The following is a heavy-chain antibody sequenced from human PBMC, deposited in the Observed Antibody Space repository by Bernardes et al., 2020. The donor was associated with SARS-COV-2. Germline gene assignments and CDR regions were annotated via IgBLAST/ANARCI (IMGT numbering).Heavy chain of an antibody. CDR3: ATSPILSGWPFDH. V-gene: IGHV5-51*01. D-gene: IGHD6-19*01. CDR2: SYPGDSET. J-gene: IGHJ4*02. CDR1: GYNHNPQW. Sequence: GGSLNIHLRGSGYNHNPQWVAWVRQVPGNGVEYMGISYPGDSETKYVPSFQARVTIPADESINTVYFQWNRLEASDTAMYYCATSPILSGWPFDHWRQGTLITVSS.